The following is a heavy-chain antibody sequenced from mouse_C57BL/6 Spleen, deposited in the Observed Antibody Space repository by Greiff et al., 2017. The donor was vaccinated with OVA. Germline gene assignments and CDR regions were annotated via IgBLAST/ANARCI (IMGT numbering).Heavy chain of an antibody. J-gene: IGHJ3*01. CDR2: ISSGGSYT. V-gene: IGHV5-6*02. CDR3: ARQEGTGSAWFAY. Sequence: DVMLVESGGDLVKPGGSLKLSCAASGFTFSSYGMSWVRQTPDKRLEWVATISSGGSYTYYPDSVKGRFTISRDNAKNTLYLQMSSLKSEDTAMYYCARQEGTGSAWFAYWGQGTLVTVSA. D-gene: IGHD4-1*01. CDR1: GFTFSSYG.